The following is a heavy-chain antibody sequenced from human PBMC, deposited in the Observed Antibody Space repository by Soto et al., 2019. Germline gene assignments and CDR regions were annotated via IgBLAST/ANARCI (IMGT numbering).Heavy chain of an antibody. Sequence: QMQLVQSGPEVKKPGTSLKVSCKASGFTLSSSAVQWVRQARGQGLEWIGWIVVGSDNTNYAQKFQERVPITRDMSTSTVYMELSSLRSEDTATYYCAAAILGQPPYFYGMDVWGQGTPVTVSS. D-gene: IGHD1-26*01. CDR2: IVVGSDNT. CDR1: GFTLSSSA. V-gene: IGHV1-58*01. CDR3: AAAILGQPPYFYGMDV. J-gene: IGHJ6*02.